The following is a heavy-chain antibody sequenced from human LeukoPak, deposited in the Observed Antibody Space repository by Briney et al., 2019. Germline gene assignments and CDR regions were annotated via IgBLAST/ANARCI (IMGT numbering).Heavy chain of an antibody. Sequence: GASVKVSCKASGYTFTGYYMHWVRQAPGQGLEWMGWINPNSGGTNYAQKLQGRVTMTRDTSISTAYMELSRLRSDDTAVYYCARADIVLMVYAMGYWGQGTLVTVSS. CDR1: GYTFTGYY. J-gene: IGHJ4*02. V-gene: IGHV1-2*02. CDR3: ARADIVLMVYAMGY. D-gene: IGHD2-8*01. CDR2: INPNSGGT.